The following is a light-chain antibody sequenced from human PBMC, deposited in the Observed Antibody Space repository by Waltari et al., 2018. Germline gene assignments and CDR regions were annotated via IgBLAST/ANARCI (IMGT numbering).Light chain of an antibody. CDR1: QSLLESDGKTY. CDR3: MQGIHLPLT. V-gene: IGKV2-29*02. J-gene: IGKJ4*01. CDR2: DVS. Sequence: ETVMTQTPVSLSVTPGQPASMSCTSSQSLLESDGKTYLHWYLQKPGRSPQLLIYDVSSRFSGVPDRFSGSGSGTDFTLRISRVEAEDVGVYYCMQGIHLPLTFGGGTKVEMK.